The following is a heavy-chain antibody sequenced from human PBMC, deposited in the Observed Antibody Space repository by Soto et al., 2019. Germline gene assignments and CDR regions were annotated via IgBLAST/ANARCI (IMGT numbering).Heavy chain of an antibody. J-gene: IGHJ5*02. CDR2: IYYSGNT. V-gene: IGHV4-31*03. Sequence: QVQLQESGPGLVKPSQTLSLTCIVSGGSISSNDFYWSWIRQHPGKGLEWIGYIYYSGNTYYNPSLKSRVTILVDTSKNKFSLKVRSVPAADTAVYYCGRLIVSWQSWFDPWGQGTLVTVSS. D-gene: IGHD6-13*01. CDR1: GGSISSNDFY. CDR3: GRLIVSWQSWFDP.